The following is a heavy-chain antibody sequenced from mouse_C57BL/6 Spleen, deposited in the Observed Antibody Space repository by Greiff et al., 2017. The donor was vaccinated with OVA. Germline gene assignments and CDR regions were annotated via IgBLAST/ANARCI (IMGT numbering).Heavy chain of an antibody. CDR2: INPNNGGT. Sequence: VQLQQSGPELVKPGASVKISCKASGYTFTDYYMNWVKQSHGKSLEWIGDINPNNGGTSYNQEFKGKATLTVDKSSSTAYMELRSLTSEDSAVYYCATGTGFAYWGQGTLVTVSA. D-gene: IGHD3-3*01. J-gene: IGHJ3*01. CDR1: GYTFTDYY. CDR3: ATGTGFAY. V-gene: IGHV1-26*01.